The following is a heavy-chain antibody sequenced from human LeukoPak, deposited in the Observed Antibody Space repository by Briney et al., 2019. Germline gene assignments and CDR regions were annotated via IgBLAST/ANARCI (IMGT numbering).Heavy chain of an antibody. D-gene: IGHD2-2*01. CDR3: ARGYCSSTSCYPAGFDP. J-gene: IGHJ5*02. CDR2: IYYSGST. CDR1: GGSISSYY. Sequence: SETLSLTCTVSGGSISSYYWSWIRQPPGKGLEWIGDIYYSGSTNYNPSLKSRVTISVDTSKNQFSLKLSSVTAADTAVYYCARGYCSSTSCYPAGFDPWGQGTLVTVSS. V-gene: IGHV4-59*08.